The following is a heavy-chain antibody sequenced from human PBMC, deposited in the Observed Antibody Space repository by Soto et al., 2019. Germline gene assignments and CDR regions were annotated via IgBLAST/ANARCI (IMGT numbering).Heavy chain of an antibody. CDR3: ARGYCSSTSCYIWDNWFDP. V-gene: IGHV4-59*01. J-gene: IGHJ5*02. CDR2: IYYSGRT. Sequence: SEPLSLTCTIPGGSISSSYWRWIRQTPGKGLEWIGYIYYSGRTNYNPSLKSRVTISVDTSKNQFSLKLSSVTAADTAVYYCARGYCSSTSCYIWDNWFDPWGQGTLVTVS. CDR1: GGSISSSY. D-gene: IGHD2-2*02.